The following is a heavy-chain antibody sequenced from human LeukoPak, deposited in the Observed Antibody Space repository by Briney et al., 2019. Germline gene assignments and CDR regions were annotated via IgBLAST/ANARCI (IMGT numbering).Heavy chain of an antibody. Sequence: GGSLRLSCAASGFTFSSYWTSWVRQAPGKGLEWVANIKQDGSEKYYVDSVKGRFTISRDNAKNSLYLQMNSLRAEDTAVYYCARGSIVVVPAAIGSQAFDIWGQGTMVTVSS. CDR3: ARGSIVVVPAAIGSQAFDI. V-gene: IGHV3-7*03. CDR2: IKQDGSEK. D-gene: IGHD2-2*01. J-gene: IGHJ3*02. CDR1: GFTFSSYW.